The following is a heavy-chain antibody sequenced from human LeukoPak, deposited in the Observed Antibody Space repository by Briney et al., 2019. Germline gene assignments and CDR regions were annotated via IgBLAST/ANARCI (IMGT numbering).Heavy chain of an antibody. CDR2: ISGSGDST. Sequence: GGSLRLSCAASGFTFNSYAMSWVRQARGKGLEWVSVISGSGDSTYYADSVRGRFTISRDNSKNTLYLQMNSLRAEDTTVYYCARDVRREQQLEPDAFDIWGQGTMVTVSS. V-gene: IGHV3-23*01. J-gene: IGHJ3*02. D-gene: IGHD6-13*01. CDR3: ARDVRREQQLEPDAFDI. CDR1: GFTFNSYA.